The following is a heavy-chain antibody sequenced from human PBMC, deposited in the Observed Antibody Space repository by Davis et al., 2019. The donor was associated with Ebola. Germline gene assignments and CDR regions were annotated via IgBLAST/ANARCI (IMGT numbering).Heavy chain of an antibody. CDR1: GYTFTSYY. Sequence: AASVKVSCKASGYTFTSYYMHWVRQAPGQGLEWMGIINPSDGNTNYAQKFQGRVTMTRDTSTTTVYMELSSLRSGDTAVYYCARDDTGYSSNLGRFRDHPFDLWGQGTMVTVSS. D-gene: IGHD4-11*01. CDR3: ARDDTGYSSNLGRFRDHPFDL. J-gene: IGHJ3*01. V-gene: IGHV1-46*01. CDR2: INPSDGNT.